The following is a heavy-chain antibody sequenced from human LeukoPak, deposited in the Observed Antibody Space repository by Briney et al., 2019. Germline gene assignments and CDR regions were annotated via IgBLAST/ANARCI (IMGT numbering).Heavy chain of an antibody. CDR1: GFTFSSYA. Sequence: GGSLRLSCAAAGFTFSSYAMRWVRQAPGKGLEWVAVISYDGSNKYYADSVKGRFTISRDNSKNTLYLQMNSLRAEDTAVYYCARKYSSSWYFDYWGQGTLSPSPQ. D-gene: IGHD6-13*01. CDR2: ISYDGSNK. CDR3: ARKYSSSWYFDY. J-gene: IGHJ4*02. V-gene: IGHV3-30-3*01.